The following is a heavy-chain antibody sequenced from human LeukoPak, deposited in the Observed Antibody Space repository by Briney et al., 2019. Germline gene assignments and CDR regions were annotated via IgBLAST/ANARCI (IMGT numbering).Heavy chain of an antibody. Sequence: ASVKVSCKVSGYTLTELSMHWVRQAPGKGLEWMGGFDPEDGETIYAQKFQGRVTTTEDTSTDTAYMELSSLRSEDTAVYYCATGYSGSYYYYFDYWGQGTLVTVSS. V-gene: IGHV1-24*01. CDR1: GYTLTELS. J-gene: IGHJ4*02. CDR2: FDPEDGET. D-gene: IGHD1-26*01. CDR3: ATGYSGSYYYYFDY.